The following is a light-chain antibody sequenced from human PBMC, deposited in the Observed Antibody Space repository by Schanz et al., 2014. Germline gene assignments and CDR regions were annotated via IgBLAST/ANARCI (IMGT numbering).Light chain of an antibody. V-gene: IGKV3-20*01. CDR1: QSVSSSD. CDR3: QHYGSSPDT. CDR2: GAS. J-gene: IGKJ5*01. Sequence: EIVLTQSPGTLSLSPGERATLSCRASQSVSSSDLAWYQQKPGQAPRLLIYGASSRATGIPDRFSGSGSGTDFTLAISRLEPEDFAVYYCQHYGSSPDTFGQGTRLDMK.